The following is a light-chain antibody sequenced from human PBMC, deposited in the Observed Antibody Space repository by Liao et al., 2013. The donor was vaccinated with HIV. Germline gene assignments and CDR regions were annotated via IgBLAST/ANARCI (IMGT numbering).Light chain of an antibody. CDR1: ELGNKD. Sequence: SYELTQPPSVSVSPGQTASITCSGEELGNKDVCWYQQKPGQSPVLVLCQDARRPSGIPERFSGSKSASAATLTITGTQAMDEGDYYCQAWDSSNVVFGGGTTLTIL. CDR2: QDA. J-gene: IGLJ3*02. CDR3: QAWDSSNVV. V-gene: IGLV3-1*01.